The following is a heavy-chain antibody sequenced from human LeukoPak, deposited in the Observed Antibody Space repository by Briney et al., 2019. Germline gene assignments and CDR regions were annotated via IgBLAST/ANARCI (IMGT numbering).Heavy chain of an antibody. CDR3: ARVPTTVTRYYFAY. Sequence: SETLSLTCTVSGGSISSSSYYWGWIRQPPGKGLEWIGTIFYSGRTYYNPSLKSRVTISVDTSKNQFSLNLSSVTAADTAVYYCARVPTTVTRYYFAYWGQGTLVTVSS. D-gene: IGHD4-17*01. CDR1: GGSISSSSYY. CDR2: IFYSGRT. J-gene: IGHJ4*02. V-gene: IGHV4-39*07.